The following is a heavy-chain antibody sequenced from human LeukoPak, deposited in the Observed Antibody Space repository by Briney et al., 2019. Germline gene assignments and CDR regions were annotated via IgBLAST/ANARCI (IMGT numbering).Heavy chain of an antibody. V-gene: IGHV3-30*18. CDR3: ANGAPYYDFWNGPNDY. CDR2: ISYDGSNK. CDR1: GFTFSSYG. Sequence: GGSLRLSCAASGFTFSSYGMHWVRQAPGKGLEWVAVISYDGSNKYYADSVKGRFTISRDNSKNTLYLQMNSLRAEDTAVYYCANGAPYYDFWNGPNDYWGQGTLVTVSS. J-gene: IGHJ4*02. D-gene: IGHD3-3*01.